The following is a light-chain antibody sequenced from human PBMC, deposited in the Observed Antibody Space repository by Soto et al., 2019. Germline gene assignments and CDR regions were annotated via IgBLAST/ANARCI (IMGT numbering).Light chain of an antibody. V-gene: IGKV3-20*01. Sequence: EIVLTQSSGTLSLSPGERATLSCRASQSVSSSYLAWYQQKPGQAPRLLIYGASSRATGIPDRFSGSGSGTDFALTISRLEPEDFAVDYCQQYGSSPPLTFGGGTKVEIK. CDR3: QQYGSSPPLT. CDR2: GAS. J-gene: IGKJ4*01. CDR1: QSVSSSY.